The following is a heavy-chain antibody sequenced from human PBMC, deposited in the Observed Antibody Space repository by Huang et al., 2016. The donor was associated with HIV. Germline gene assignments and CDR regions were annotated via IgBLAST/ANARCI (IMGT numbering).Heavy chain of an antibody. Sequence: EVQLVQSGAEVKKPGESLKISCKGSGYRFRSNWIGWVRQVPGKGLEWMGIIDPGDSDTRYSPSFQGQVTISADKSINTAYLQWSSLKASDTAMYYCARLIGSPSFYYGLDVWGQGTTVTVSS. CDR3: ARLIGSPSFYYGLDV. CDR2: IDPGDSDT. CDR1: GYRFRSNW. V-gene: IGHV5-51*01. D-gene: IGHD3-10*01. J-gene: IGHJ6*02.